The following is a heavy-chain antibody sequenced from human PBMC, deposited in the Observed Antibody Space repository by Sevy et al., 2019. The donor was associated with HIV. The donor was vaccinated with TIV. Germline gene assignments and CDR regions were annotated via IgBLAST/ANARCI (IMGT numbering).Heavy chain of an antibody. CDR3: ARGGGAVDHGMDV. CDR1: GGTFSSYD. CDR2: IIPIFRTS. D-gene: IGHD2-21*01. V-gene: IGHV1-69*13. J-gene: IGHJ6*02. Sequence: ASVKVSCKASGGTFSSYDINWVRQAPGQGLEWVGQIIPIFRTSSYAHNFQGRVTITADESTSAAYMDLSSLRSEDTAVYYCARGGGAVDHGMDVWGQGTTVTVSS.